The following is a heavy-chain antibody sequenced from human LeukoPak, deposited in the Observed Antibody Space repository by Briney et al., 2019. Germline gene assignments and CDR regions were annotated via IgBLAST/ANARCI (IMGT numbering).Heavy chain of an antibody. CDR2: INQDGSEK. J-gene: IGHJ4*02. D-gene: IGHD3-10*01. Sequence: GGSLRLACAAPGFTFSRSWTSWVRQAPGKGLEWVASINQDGSEKYYVDSVKGRFTISRDNAKNSLYLQMNSVRVEDTAVYYCVRNYYGYFDYWGQGTLVTVSS. CDR1: GFTFSRSW. V-gene: IGHV3-7*04. CDR3: VRNYYGYFDY.